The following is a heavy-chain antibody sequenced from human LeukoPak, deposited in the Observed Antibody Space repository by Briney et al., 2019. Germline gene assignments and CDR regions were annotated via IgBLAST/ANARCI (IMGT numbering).Heavy chain of an antibody. CDR1: GFTFSSYS. Sequence: PGGSLRLSCAASGFTFSSYSMNWVRQAPGKGLEWVSYISSSSSTIYYADSVKGRFTISRDNAKNSLYLQMNGLRAEDTALYYCATAARRGDFDYWGQGTLVTVSS. CDR2: ISSSSSTI. J-gene: IGHJ4*02. D-gene: IGHD6-6*01. CDR3: ATAARRGDFDY. V-gene: IGHV3-48*04.